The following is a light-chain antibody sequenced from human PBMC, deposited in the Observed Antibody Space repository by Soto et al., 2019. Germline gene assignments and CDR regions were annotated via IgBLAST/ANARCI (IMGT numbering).Light chain of an antibody. J-gene: IGLJ1*01. V-gene: IGLV1-40*01. Sequence: QSVLTQPPSVSGAPGQRVTISCTGNNSNLGAGYDVHWYQQLPGAAPKLVIFGNRNRPSGVPERFSGSKSGNTASLTISGLQAEDEADYYCSSYTSSSTLFGTGTKLTVL. CDR2: GNR. CDR3: SSYTSSSTL. CDR1: NSNLGAGYD.